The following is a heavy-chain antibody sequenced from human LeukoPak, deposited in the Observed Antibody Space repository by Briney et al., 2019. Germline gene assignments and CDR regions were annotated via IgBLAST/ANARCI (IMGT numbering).Heavy chain of an antibody. J-gene: IGHJ4*02. V-gene: IGHV4-34*01. Sequence: PSETLSLTCTVSGGSISSYYWSWIRQPPGKGLEWIGEINHSGSTNYNPSLKSRVTISVDTSKNQFSLKLSSVTAADTAVYYCARGWGVVPYYFDYWGQGTLVTVSS. CDR3: ARGWGVVPYYFDY. CDR1: GGSISSYY. D-gene: IGHD2-15*01. CDR2: INHSGST.